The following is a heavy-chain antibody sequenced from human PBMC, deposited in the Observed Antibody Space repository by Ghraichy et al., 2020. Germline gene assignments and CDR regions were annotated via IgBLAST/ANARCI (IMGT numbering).Heavy chain of an antibody. CDR2: LYYSGTT. CDR3: ARRYCGTSNCSGYGY. J-gene: IGHJ4*02. CDR1: VDSIRSTTYY. D-gene: IGHD2-2*01. Sequence: SETLSLTCTVSVDSIRSTTYYWGWIRQPPGKGLEWIGSLYYSGTTYYNPSLKSRVTISVDTSKSQFSLKLSSVTAADTAVYYCARRYCGTSNCSGYGYWGQGTLVTVSS. V-gene: IGHV4-39*01.